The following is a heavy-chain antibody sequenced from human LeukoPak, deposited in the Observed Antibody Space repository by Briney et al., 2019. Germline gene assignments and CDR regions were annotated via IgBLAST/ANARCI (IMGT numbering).Heavy chain of an antibody. J-gene: IGHJ5*02. CDR2: IYYSGTT. V-gene: IGHV4-59*01. CDR1: GASISSYY. Sequence: PSETLSLTCTVSGASISSYYWSWIRQPPGKGLEWIGYIYYSGTTNYNPSLKSRVTISVETSKNQFSLKRTSVTAADTAVYYCARDAGTSNSFDPWGQGTLVTVSS. D-gene: IGHD1-26*01. CDR3: ARDAGTSNSFDP.